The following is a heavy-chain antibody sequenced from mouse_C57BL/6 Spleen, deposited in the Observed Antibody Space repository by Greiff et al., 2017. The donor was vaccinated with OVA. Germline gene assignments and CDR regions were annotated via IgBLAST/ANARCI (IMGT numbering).Heavy chain of an antibody. D-gene: IGHD1-1*01. CDR3: ARRTTVVAEDWYFDV. V-gene: IGHV1-81*01. CDR1: GYTFTSYG. Sequence: VQLVESGAELARPGASVKLSCKASGYTFTSYGISWVKQRTGQGLEWIGEIYPRSGNTYYNEKFKGKATLTADKSSSTAYMELRSLTSEDSAVYFCARRTTVVAEDWYFDVWGTGTTVTVSS. J-gene: IGHJ1*03. CDR2: IYPRSGNT.